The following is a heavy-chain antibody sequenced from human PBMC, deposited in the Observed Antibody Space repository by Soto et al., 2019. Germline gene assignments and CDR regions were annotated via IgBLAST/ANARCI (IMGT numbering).Heavy chain of an antibody. CDR2: MDYDETNK. Sequence: QVQLVESGGGVVQRGRSLIVSCVASGISISRHGMHWVRQAPGKGLEWVAGMDYDETNKYYADSVKGRFTISRDTSKNTVYLQMNGLRVDDTAVYFCARDLAHWSICFEDRGQGTLVSVSS. V-gene: IGHV3-33*01. J-gene: IGHJ4*02. D-gene: IGHD2-8*02. CDR3: ARDLAHWSICFED. CDR1: GISISRHG.